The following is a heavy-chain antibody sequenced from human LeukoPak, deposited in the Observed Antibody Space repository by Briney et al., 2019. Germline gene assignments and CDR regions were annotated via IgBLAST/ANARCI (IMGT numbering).Heavy chain of an antibody. J-gene: IGHJ5*02. V-gene: IGHV4-59*01. CDR2: IYYTGST. D-gene: IGHD5-12*01. CDR3: ARMGAVYSGYDRAFDP. CDR1: GGSISSYY. Sequence: SETLSLTCTVSGGSISSYYWNWIRQPPGKGLEWIGYIYYTGSTNYNPSLKSRVTISVDTSKNQLSLKLSSVTAADTAVYYCARMGAVYSGYDRAFDPWGQGTLVTVSS.